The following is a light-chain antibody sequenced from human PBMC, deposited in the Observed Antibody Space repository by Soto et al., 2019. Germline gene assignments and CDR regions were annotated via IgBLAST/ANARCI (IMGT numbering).Light chain of an antibody. CDR1: QGISSY. J-gene: IGKJ1*01. V-gene: IGKV1-9*01. CDR3: QQYNSYPWT. CDR2: AAS. Sequence: DIQLTQSPSFLSASVGDRVTITCRASQGISSYLAWYQQKPGKAPKLLIYAASTLQSGVPLRFSGSGSGTEFTLAISSLQPDDFATYYCQQYNSYPWTFGQGTKVDIK.